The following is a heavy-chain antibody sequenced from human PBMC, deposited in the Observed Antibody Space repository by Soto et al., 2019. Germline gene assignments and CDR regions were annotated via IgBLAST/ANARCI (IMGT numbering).Heavy chain of an antibody. V-gene: IGHV3-23*01. Sequence: GGSLRLSCAASGFTFSNFAMSWVRQAPGKGLEWVSAISDSGGSTYYADSVKGRFTISRDNSKNTLYLQMNSLRADDTAIYYCAKPIQYFWSGLDYWGQGTLVTVSS. J-gene: IGHJ4*02. D-gene: IGHD3-3*01. CDR3: AKPIQYFWSGLDY. CDR2: ISDSGGST. CDR1: GFTFSNFA.